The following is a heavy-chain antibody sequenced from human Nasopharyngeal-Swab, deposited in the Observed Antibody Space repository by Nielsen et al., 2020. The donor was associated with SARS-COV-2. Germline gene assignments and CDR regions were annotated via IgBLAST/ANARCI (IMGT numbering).Heavy chain of an antibody. J-gene: IGHJ5*02. D-gene: IGHD3-3*01. Sequence: GESLKISCAASGFTFSDYYMSWIRQAPGKGLEWVSYISSSGSTIYYADSVKGRFTISRDNAKNSLYLQMNSLRAEDTAAYYCARRPLGITIFGVVITNNWFDPWGQGTLVTVSS. CDR1: GFTFSDYY. CDR3: ARRPLGITIFGVVITNNWFDP. V-gene: IGHV3-11*04. CDR2: ISSSGSTI.